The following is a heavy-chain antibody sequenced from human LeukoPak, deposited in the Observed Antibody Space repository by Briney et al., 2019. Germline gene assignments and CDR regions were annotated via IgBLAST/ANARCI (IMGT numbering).Heavy chain of an antibody. V-gene: IGHV1-69*13. D-gene: IGHD2-21*01. Sequence: ASVKVSCKASGYTFTSYDISWVRQAPGQGLEWMGGIIPIFGTASYAQKFQGRVTITADESTSTAYMELSSLRSEDTAVYYCARGGAYYYYMDVWAKGTRATIPS. CDR2: IIPIFGTA. CDR3: ARGGAYYYYMDV. J-gene: IGHJ6*03. CDR1: GYTFTSYD.